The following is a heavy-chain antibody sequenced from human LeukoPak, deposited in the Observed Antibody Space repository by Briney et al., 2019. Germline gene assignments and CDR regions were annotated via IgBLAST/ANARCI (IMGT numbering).Heavy chain of an antibody. CDR3: ARNSLGYCSGGNCYNDY. D-gene: IGHD2-15*01. V-gene: IGHV5-51*01. J-gene: IGHJ4*02. Sequence: GESLKISCKGSGYSFTSYWIGWVRQMPGKGLEWMGIIHPGGSTTRYSPSFQGQVTISADKSISTAYLQWSSLKASDTAMYYCARNSLGYCSGGNCYNDYWGQGTLVTVSS. CDR2: IHPGGSTT. CDR1: GYSFTSYW.